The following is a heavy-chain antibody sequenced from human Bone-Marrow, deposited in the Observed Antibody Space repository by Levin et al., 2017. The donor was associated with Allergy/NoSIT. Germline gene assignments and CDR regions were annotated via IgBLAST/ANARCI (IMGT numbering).Heavy chain of an antibody. CDR3: ASSVGTDYFHP. V-gene: IGHV1-18*01. CDR1: GYTFSRHG. J-gene: IGHJ1*01. D-gene: IGHD3-10*01. Sequence: EASVKVSCKASGYTFSRHGITWMRQAPGQGLEWMGWISADKGNTNYAQKFQGRVTMTTDTSTDTVYMELRSLRTDDTAVYYCASSVGTDYFHPWGQGTLVTVSS. CDR2: ISADKGNT.